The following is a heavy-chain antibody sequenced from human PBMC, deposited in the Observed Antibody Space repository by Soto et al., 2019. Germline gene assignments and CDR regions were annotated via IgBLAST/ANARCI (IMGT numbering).Heavy chain of an antibody. CDR1: GYSITSYW. J-gene: IGHJ3*02. D-gene: IGHD3-22*01. CDR3: ARPNHNLYYYDSSGYPGLDAFDI. CDR2: IYPGDSDT. Sequence: GESLKISCKGSGYSITSYWIGWVRQMSGKGLEWMGIIYPGDSDTRYSPSFQGQVTISADKSISTAYLQWSSLKASDTAMYYCARPNHNLYYYDSSGYPGLDAFDIWGQGTMVTVSS. V-gene: IGHV5-51*01.